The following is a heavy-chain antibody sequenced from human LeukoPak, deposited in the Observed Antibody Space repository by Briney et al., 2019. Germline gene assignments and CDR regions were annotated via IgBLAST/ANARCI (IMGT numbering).Heavy chain of an antibody. D-gene: IGHD6-19*01. Sequence: PGGPLRLSCAASGFTFSSYAMTWVRQAPGKGLEWLSSISGSDGATYYPDSVKGRFTISRDNSQYMLYLQMNSLRAEDTALYYCAKGEWLLKAFDFWGQGTMVTVSS. J-gene: IGHJ3*01. CDR2: ISGSDGAT. CDR1: GFTFSSYA. CDR3: AKGEWLLKAFDF. V-gene: IGHV3-23*01.